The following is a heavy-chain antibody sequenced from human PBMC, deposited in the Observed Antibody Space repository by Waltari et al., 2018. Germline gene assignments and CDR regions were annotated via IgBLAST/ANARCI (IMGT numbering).Heavy chain of an antibody. J-gene: IGHJ4*02. D-gene: IGHD3-10*01. V-gene: IGHV3-48*03. CDR3: APSGSYYQFLY. Sequence: EVQLVESGGGLVQPGGSLRLSCAVCGITFRGYEMNWVRQAPGKGLEWLSYISSSGTTKHYADSVQGRFTISRDNARNSLYLQMNSLTVEDTAVYYCAPSGSYYQFLYWGQGTLVTVSS. CDR1: GITFRGYE. CDR2: ISSSGTTK.